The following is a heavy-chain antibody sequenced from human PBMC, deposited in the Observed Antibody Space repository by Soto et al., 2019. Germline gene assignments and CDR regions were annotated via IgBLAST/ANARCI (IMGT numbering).Heavy chain of an antibody. Sequence: QVQLVQSGAEVKKPGSSVKVSCKASGGAFRSYTISWVRQAPGQGLEWMGGITPIFGAANYAQKFEGRVTISTDTSTTTAYMELSNLTSEDTAVYYCARDEIAVANRVGMDVRGQGTTVIVSS. V-gene: IGHV1-69*06. CDR2: ITPIFGAA. J-gene: IGHJ6*02. D-gene: IGHD6-19*01. CDR3: ARDEIAVANRVGMDV. CDR1: GGAFRSYT.